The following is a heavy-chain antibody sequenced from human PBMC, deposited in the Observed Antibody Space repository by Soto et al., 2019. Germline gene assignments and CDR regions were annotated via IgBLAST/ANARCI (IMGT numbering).Heavy chain of an antibody. CDR2: INGSSRTI. CDR1: GFTFSSYS. CDR3: AREYLGGYDFWSGYYNFDY. Sequence: LRLSCAASGFTFSSYSMNWVRQAPGKGLEWVSYINGSSRTIYYADSVKGRFTISRDNAKNSLYLQMNSLRAEDTAVYYCAREYLGGYDFWSGYYNFDYWGQGTLVTVSS. J-gene: IGHJ4*02. D-gene: IGHD3-3*01. V-gene: IGHV3-48*01.